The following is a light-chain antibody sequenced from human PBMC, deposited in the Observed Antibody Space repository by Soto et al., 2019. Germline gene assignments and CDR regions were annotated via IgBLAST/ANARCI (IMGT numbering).Light chain of an antibody. V-gene: IGKV3-20*01. CDR1: QSISSSY. J-gene: IGKJ1*01. CDR3: QQYNNWPLT. CDR2: GAS. Sequence: ENVLTQSPGTLSLSPGERATLSCRASQSISSSYLDWYQQKPGQAPRLLIFGASSRATGIPDRFSGSGSGTEFTLTISSLQSEDFAVYYCQQYNNWPLTFGQGTKVEIK.